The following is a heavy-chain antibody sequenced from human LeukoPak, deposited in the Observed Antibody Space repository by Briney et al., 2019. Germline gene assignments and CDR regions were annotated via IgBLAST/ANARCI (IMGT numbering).Heavy chain of an antibody. Sequence: PSETLSLTCTVSGGSISGYYWSWIRQPPGKGLEWIGRIYYSGSTYYNPSLKSRVTISVDTSKSQFSLKLRSLTAADTAVYYCARLPDCSSTTCLNDKWGQGTLVTVSS. J-gene: IGHJ4*02. CDR2: IYYSGST. V-gene: IGHV4-59*05. CDR1: GGSISGYY. CDR3: ARLPDCSSTTCLNDK. D-gene: IGHD2-2*01.